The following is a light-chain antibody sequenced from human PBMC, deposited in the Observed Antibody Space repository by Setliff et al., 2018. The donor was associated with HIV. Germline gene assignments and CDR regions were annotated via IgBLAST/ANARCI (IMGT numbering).Light chain of an antibody. CDR3: SSYTSSSTLSYV. CDR2: EVS. Sequence: QSALAQPASVSGSPGQSITISCTGTSSDVGGYSYVSWYQQHPGKAPKLMIYEVSNRPSGVSNRFSGSKSGNTASLTISGLQAEDEADYYCSSYTSSSTLSYVFGTGTNVTVL. V-gene: IGLV2-14*01. CDR1: SSDVGGYSY. J-gene: IGLJ1*01.